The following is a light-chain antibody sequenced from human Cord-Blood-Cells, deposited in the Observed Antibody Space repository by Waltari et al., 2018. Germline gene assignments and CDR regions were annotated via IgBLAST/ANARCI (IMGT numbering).Light chain of an antibody. J-gene: IGKJ2*01. CDR2: KAS. CDR3: QQYNSYPVT. V-gene: IGKV1-5*03. CDR1: QRISSW. Sequence: DIQMTQSPSTLSASVGDRVTITCRASQRISSWLAWYQQKPGKVPKLLIYKASSLESGVPSRFSCSGSGTEFTLTISSLQPDDFATYYCQQYNSYPVTFGQGTKLKIK.